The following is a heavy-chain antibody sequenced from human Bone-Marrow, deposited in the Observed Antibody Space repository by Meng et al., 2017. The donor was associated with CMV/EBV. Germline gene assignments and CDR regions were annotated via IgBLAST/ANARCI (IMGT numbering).Heavy chain of an antibody. CDR3: ERDGGGDSGDEGLGRVWYFDL. J-gene: IGHJ2*01. D-gene: IGHD5-12*01. CDR2: ISPIFGTA. CDR1: SYA. Sequence: SYAISGVRQAPGPGREWMGGISPIFGTANYAQKFQARVTLTTDESTSTAYLGLSSMRCVDMDVYYCERDGGGDSGDEGLGRVWYFDLWGRGTLVTVSS. V-gene: IGHV1-69*05.